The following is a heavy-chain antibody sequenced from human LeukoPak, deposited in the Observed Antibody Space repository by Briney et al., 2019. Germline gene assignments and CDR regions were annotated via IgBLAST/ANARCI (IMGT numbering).Heavy chain of an antibody. Sequence: GGSLTLSCAASGFTFSRYAMSWIHQAPGHGLEWVSAISGSGGSTYYADSVKGRFTISRDNSKNTLYLQMNSLRAEDTAVYYCATPGVAVDYWGQGTLVTVSS. V-gene: IGHV3-23*01. CDR3: ATPGVAVDY. CDR1: GFTFSRYA. J-gene: IGHJ4*02. CDR2: ISGSGGST. D-gene: IGHD6-19*01.